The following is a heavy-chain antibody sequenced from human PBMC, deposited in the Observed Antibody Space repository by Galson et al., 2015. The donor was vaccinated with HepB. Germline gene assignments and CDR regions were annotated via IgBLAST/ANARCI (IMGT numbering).Heavy chain of an antibody. CDR1: GFTFSSYA. D-gene: IGHD5-18*01. Sequence: SLRLSCAASGFTFSSYAMSWVRQAPGKGLEWVSTIIGSAGKTHYADSVKGRFTISRDNSKNTLYLQMYSLRADDTAVYYCAKDRSYGYPSYDFDIWGQGTMVTVSS. V-gene: IGHV3-23*01. CDR3: AKDRSYGYPSYDFDI. CDR2: IIGSAGKT. J-gene: IGHJ3*02.